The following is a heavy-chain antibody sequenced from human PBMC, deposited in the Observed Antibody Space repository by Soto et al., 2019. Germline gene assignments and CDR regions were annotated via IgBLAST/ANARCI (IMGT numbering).Heavy chain of an antibody. Sequence: GGSLRLSCEASGFTFNTYSMHWVRQPPGKGLEWLAAIWYDGTQKYYADSVKGRFIISRDNSKKTLYLEMNSLRAEDTAVYYCARAGGTTVTGLWHYDSWGQGTLVTVSS. CDR3: ARAGGTTVTGLWHYDS. CDR1: GFTFNTYS. D-gene: IGHD4-17*01. J-gene: IGHJ4*02. CDR2: IWYDGTQK. V-gene: IGHV3-33*01.